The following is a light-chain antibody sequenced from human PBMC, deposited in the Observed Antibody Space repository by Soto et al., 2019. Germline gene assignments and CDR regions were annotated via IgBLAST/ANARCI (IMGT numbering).Light chain of an antibody. V-gene: IGKV3-20*01. CDR1: QSVSNNY. J-gene: IGKJ1*01. CDR2: GAS. Sequence: EIMLTQSPGTLSLSPGGRANLSSRPSQSVSNNYLAWYQQKPGQAPRLLIYGASNRATGIPARFSGSGSGTEFTLTISSLHPDDFATFYCQQYSSYSPTFGQGTKVDI. CDR3: QQYSSYSPT.